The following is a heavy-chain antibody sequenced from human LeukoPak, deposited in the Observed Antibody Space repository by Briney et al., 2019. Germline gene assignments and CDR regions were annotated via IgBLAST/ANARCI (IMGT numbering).Heavy chain of an antibody. V-gene: IGHV4-34*01. CDR2: INHSGST. CDR3: ARGRGGYSYGFPPFFDY. Sequence: SETLSLTCAVYGGSFSGYYWSWIRQPPGKGREWIGEINHSGSTNYNPSLKSRVTISVDTSKNQFSLKLSSVTAADTAVYYCARGRGGYSYGFPPFFDYWGQGTPVTVSS. J-gene: IGHJ4*02. D-gene: IGHD5-18*01. CDR1: GGSFSGYY.